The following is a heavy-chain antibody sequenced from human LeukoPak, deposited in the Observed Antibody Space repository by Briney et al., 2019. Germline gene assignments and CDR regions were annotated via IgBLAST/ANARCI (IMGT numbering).Heavy chain of an antibody. J-gene: IGHJ4*02. CDR2: IANDGKDK. D-gene: IGHD2-2*01. V-gene: IGHV3-30*18. CDR3: AKDQQVGAAAYYFDS. Sequence: PGRSLRLSCAASGFTFSRYGLHWVCQAPGKGLEWVAVIANDGKDKKYADSVKGRFTISRDNSKSTLYLQMNSLRAEDTALYYCAKDQQVGAAAYYFDSWGQGTLVTVSS. CDR1: GFTFSRYG.